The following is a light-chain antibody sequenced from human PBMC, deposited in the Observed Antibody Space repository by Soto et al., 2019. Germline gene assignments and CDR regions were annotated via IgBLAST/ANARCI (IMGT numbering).Light chain of an antibody. V-gene: IGKV2-28*01. CDR3: EQALRSGT. Sequence: DIVMTQSPLSLPVTPGEPASISCRSSQSLLHSNGYNYLDWYLQKPGQSPQLLIYLGSNRASGVPDRFSGSGSGTNFTLKTSRVEAEDVGVYDCEQALRSGTFGKGTKLEIK. CDR1: QSLLHSNGYNY. J-gene: IGKJ2*01. CDR2: LGS.